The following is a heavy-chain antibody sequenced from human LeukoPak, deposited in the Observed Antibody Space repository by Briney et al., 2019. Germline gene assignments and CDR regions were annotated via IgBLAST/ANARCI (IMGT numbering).Heavy chain of an antibody. CDR2: ISWNSGSI. CDR3: VGTGGDSSGYFDY. Sequence: AGGSLRLSCAASGFTFDDYAMHWVRHAPGKGLEWVSGISWNSGSIGYADSVKGRFTISRDNAKNSLYLQINSLRAEDTALYYCVGTGGDSSGYFDYWGQGTLVTVSS. J-gene: IGHJ4*02. V-gene: IGHV3-9*01. D-gene: IGHD3-22*01. CDR1: GFTFDDYA.